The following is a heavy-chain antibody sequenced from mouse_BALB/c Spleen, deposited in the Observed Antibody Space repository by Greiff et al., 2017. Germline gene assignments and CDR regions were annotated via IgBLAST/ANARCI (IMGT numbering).Heavy chain of an antibody. J-gene: IGHJ4*01. CDR2: ISYDGSN. D-gene: IGHD1-1*01. V-gene: IGHV3-6*02. Sequence: EVQRVESGPGLVKPSQSLSLTCSVTGYSITSGYYWNWIRQFPGNKLEWMGYISYDGSNNYNPSLKNRISITRDTSKNQFFLKLNSVTTEDTATYYCARAYYGSSYAMDYWGQGTSVTVSS. CDR3: ARAYYGSSYAMDY. CDR1: GYSITSGYY.